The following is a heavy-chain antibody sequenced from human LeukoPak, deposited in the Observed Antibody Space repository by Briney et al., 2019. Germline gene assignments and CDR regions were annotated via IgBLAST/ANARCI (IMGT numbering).Heavy chain of an antibody. V-gene: IGHV3-66*01. J-gene: IGHJ4*02. CDR3: ARDGYLPVAGLAFDH. CDR1: GFSVSGNS. CDR2: IYTGGTT. D-gene: IGHD6-19*01. Sequence: ESGGSLRLSCAASGFSVSGNSMIWVRQAPGKGLEWVSVIYTGGTTYYADSVKGRLTISRDTSKNTLFLQMDSLRAEDTAIYYCARDGYLPVAGLAFDHWGQGTLVTVSS.